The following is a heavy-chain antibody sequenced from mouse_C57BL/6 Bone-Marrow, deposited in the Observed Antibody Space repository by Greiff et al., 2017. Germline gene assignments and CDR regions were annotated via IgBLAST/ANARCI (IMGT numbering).Heavy chain of an antibody. D-gene: IGHD1-1*01. J-gene: IGHJ2*01. CDR1: GYTFTSYG. Sequence: VKLVESGAELVKPGASVKLSCKASGYTFTSYGISWVKQRNGQSLEWIGEIYPNNGNTYYNEKFKGKATLTADKSSSTAYMELRSLTSEDSAVYYCARCGTTVRASAYWGQGTTLTVSS. V-gene: IGHV1-81*01. CDR3: ARCGTTVRASAY. CDR2: IYPNNGNT.